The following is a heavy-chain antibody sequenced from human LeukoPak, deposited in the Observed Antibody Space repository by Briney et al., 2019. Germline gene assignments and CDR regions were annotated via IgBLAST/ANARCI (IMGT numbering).Heavy chain of an antibody. CDR3: ARVFYDFWSGYYIDY. Sequence: ASVKVSCKASGYTFTDNYMHWLRQAPGQGLEWMGWMNPNSGNTGYAQKFQGRVTMTRNTSISTAYMELSSLRSEDTAVYYCARVFYDFWSGYYIDYWGQGTLVTVSS. J-gene: IGHJ4*02. V-gene: IGHV1-8*02. CDR2: MNPNSGNT. CDR1: GYTFTDNY. D-gene: IGHD3-3*01.